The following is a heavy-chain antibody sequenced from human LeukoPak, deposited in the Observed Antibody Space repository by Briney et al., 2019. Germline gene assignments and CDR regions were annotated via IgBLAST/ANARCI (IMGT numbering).Heavy chain of an antibody. V-gene: IGHV3-7*01. CDR3: ARDGTAAGLYFDL. CDR2: IKQDGGEK. J-gene: IGHJ4*01. CDR1: GFIFSDYW. Sequence: PGGSLRLSCGVSGFIFSDYWMNWVRQAPGKGLEWVASIKQDGGEKSYVDSVKGRFTIFRDNAKNSLYLQMSSLRAEDTAVYYCARDGTAAGLYFDLWGQGTPVTVSS. D-gene: IGHD6-13*01.